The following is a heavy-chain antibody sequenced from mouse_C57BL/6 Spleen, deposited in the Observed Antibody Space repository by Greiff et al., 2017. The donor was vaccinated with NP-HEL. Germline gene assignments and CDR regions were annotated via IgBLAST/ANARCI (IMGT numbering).Heavy chain of an antibody. CDR2: IDPSDSET. D-gene: IGHD1-1*01. CDR1: GYTFTSYW. Sequence: QVQLQQPGAELVRPGSSVKLSCKASGYTFTSYWMHWVKQRPIQGLEWIGNIDPSDSETHYNQKFKDKATLTVDKSSSTAYMQLSSPTSEDSAVYYCARSTVVPYWYFDVWGTGTTVTVSS. V-gene: IGHV1-52*01. J-gene: IGHJ1*03. CDR3: ARSTVVPYWYFDV.